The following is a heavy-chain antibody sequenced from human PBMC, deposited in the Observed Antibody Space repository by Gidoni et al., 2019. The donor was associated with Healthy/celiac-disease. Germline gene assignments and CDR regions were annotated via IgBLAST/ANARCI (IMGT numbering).Heavy chain of an antibody. CDR1: GFTFSSYA. CDR2: ISGSGGST. Sequence: EVQLLESGGGLVQPGGSLRLSCAASGFTFSSYAMSWVRQAPGKGLEWVSAISGSGGSTYYADSVKGRFTISRDNSKNTLYLQMNSLRAEDTAVYYCAKVSVDTAMGRLYYFDYWGQGTLVTVSS. V-gene: IGHV3-23*01. D-gene: IGHD5-18*01. J-gene: IGHJ4*02. CDR3: AKVSVDTAMGRLYYFDY.